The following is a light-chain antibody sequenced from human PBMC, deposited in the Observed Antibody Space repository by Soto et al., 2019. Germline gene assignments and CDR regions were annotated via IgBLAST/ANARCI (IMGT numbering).Light chain of an antibody. CDR1: QSVSSN. CDR2: GAS. Sequence: EIVMTQSPATLSVSPGERAALSCRASQSVSSNLAWYQQKPGQAPRLLIYGASTRATGIPAWFSGSGSGTEFTLTTISLQSEDFAVYYCHQYNNWPPWTFGQGTKVEIK. J-gene: IGKJ1*01. V-gene: IGKV3-15*01. CDR3: HQYNNWPPWT.